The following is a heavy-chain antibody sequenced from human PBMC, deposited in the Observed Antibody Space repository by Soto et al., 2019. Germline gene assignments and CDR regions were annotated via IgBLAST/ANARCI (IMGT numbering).Heavy chain of an antibody. V-gene: IGHV3-30*18. CDR3: AKERRNIVVVPAATDY. J-gene: IGHJ4*02. CDR2: ISYDGSNK. D-gene: IGHD2-2*01. Sequence: GGSLRLSCAASGFTFSSYGMHWVRQAPGKGLEWVAVISYDGSNKYYADSVKGRFTISRDNSKNTLYLQMNSLRAEDTAVYYCAKERRNIVVVPAATDYWGQGTLVTVSS. CDR1: GFTFSSYG.